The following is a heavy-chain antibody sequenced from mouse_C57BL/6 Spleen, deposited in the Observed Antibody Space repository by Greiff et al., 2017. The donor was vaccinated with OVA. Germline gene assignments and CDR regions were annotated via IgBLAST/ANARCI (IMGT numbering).Heavy chain of an antibody. CDR1: GYTFTDYE. D-gene: IGHD1-1*01. J-gene: IGHJ2*01. CDR2: IDPETGGT. CDR3: TSLITTVVATDY. Sequence: QVQLKESGAELVRPGASVTLSCKASGYTFTDYEMHWVKQTPVHGLEWIGAIDPETGGTAYNQKFKGKAILTADKSSSTAYMELRSLTSEDSAVYYCTSLITTVVATDYWGQGTTLTVSS. V-gene: IGHV1-15*01.